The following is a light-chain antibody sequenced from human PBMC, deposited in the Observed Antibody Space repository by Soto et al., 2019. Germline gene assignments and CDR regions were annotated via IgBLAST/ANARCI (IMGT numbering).Light chain of an antibody. CDR2: GAS. CDR1: QSVSTSY. J-gene: IGKJ2*01. CDR3: QQYGSSPYT. V-gene: IGKV3-20*01. Sequence: EIVLTQSPGTLSLSPGERATLSCRASQSVSTSYLAWYQQKPGQAPRLLIYGASSRATGISDRFSGSESGTDFTLTISRLEPEDFALYYCQQYGSSPYTFGQGTNLEIK.